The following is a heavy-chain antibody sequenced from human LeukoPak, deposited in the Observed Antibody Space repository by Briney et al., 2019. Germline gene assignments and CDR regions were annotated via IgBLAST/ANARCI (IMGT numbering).Heavy chain of an antibody. D-gene: IGHD6-6*01. CDR3: ARRSRQLVPGDNWFDP. V-gene: IGHV1-2*06. CDR1: GYTFTGYY. J-gene: IGHJ5*02. CDR2: INPNSGGT. Sequence: SVKVSCKASGYTFTGYYMHWVRQAPGQGLEWMGRINPNSGGTNYAQKFQGRVTMTRDTSISTAYMELSRLRSDDTAVYYCARRSRQLVPGDNWFDPWGQGTLVTVSS.